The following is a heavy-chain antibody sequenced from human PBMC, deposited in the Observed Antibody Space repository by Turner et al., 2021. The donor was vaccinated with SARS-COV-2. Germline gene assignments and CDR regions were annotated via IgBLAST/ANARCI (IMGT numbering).Heavy chain of an antibody. CDR2: ISSSSSYI. D-gene: IGHD2-2*01. CDR1: GFTFSSYI. J-gene: IGHJ6*02. CDR3: ARDHRPVVVPAAKRAGSYYYGMDV. Sequence: EVQLVESGGGLVQPGVSLLLSSAASGFTFSSYILNWVRQAPGKGLEWVSSISSSSSYIYYADSVKGRFTISRDNAKNSLYLQMNSRRAEDTAVYYCARDHRPVVVPAAKRAGSYYYGMDVWGQGTTVTVSS. V-gene: IGHV3-21*01.